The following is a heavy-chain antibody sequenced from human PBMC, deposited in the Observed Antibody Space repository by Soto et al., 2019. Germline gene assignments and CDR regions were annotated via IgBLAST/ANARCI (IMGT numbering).Heavy chain of an antibody. Sequence: QVQLQESGPGLVKPSQTLSLTCTVSGGSISSGGYYWSWIRQHPGKGLEWIGYIYYSGSTYYNPSLKSRVTISVDTSKNQFSLKLSSVTAADTAVYYCGRAGGKPDYYDSSGYSNWFDPWGQGTLVTVSS. CDR2: IYYSGST. J-gene: IGHJ5*02. CDR1: GGSISSGGYY. V-gene: IGHV4-31*03. D-gene: IGHD3-22*01. CDR3: GRAGGKPDYYDSSGYSNWFDP.